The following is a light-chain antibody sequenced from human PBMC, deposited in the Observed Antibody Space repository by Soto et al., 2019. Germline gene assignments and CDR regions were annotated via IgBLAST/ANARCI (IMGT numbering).Light chain of an antibody. Sequence: EIVMTQSPATLSVSPGERVTLSCRASQSVFSSLAWYQQKPGQAPRLLIYGAPTRATGNPARFSGSGSGTDFTLNISSLRSEALEVYFCQQYHTCPGFGGGTRVEIK. CDR1: QSVFSS. CDR2: GAP. J-gene: IGKJ4*02. V-gene: IGKV3-15*01. CDR3: QQYHTCPG.